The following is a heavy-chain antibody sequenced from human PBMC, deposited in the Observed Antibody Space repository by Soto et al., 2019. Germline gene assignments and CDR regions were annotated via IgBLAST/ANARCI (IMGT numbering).Heavy chain of an antibody. CDR1: GFTFSSYS. CDR2: ISTRSSYI. CDR3: ARDLHDYVSFRFDP. Sequence: EVQLVESGGGLVKPGGSLRLSCAASGFTFSSYSMNWVPKAPGKGMEWVSSISTRSSYIYYADSMKGRFTISRDNAKNSLYLQMNSLRAEDTAVYYCARDLHDYVSFRFDPWGQGTLVTVSS. V-gene: IGHV3-21*01. J-gene: IGHJ5*02. D-gene: IGHD3-16*01.